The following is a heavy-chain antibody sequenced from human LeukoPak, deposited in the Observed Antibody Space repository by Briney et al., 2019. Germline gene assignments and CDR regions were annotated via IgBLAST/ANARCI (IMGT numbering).Heavy chain of an antibody. V-gene: IGHV5-51*01. Sequence: GESLKISCKGSGYSFATYWIGWVRQMPGKGLEWRGIIYPGDSDTRYSPSFQGQVTISADKSFSTAYLQWSSLKASDTAMYYCARSLPGTFFDFWGQGTLVTVSS. CDR1: GYSFATYW. CDR2: IYPGDSDT. CDR3: ARSLPGTFFDF. J-gene: IGHJ4*02. D-gene: IGHD1-7*01.